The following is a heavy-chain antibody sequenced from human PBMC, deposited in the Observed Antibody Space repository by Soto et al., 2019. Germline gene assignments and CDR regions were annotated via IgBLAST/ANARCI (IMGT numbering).Heavy chain of an antibody. D-gene: IGHD5-12*01. CDR1: GGSISRYY. Sequence: QVQLQESGPGLVKPSETLSLTCTVSGGSISRYYWSWIRQPPGKGLEWIGYIYYSGSTNYNPSLKSRVTISVETPKNQFSLKLSSVTAADKAVYYCARHSGRGGYTDYCGQGTMVTVSS. CDR2: IYYSGST. CDR3: ARHSGRGGYTDY. J-gene: IGHJ4*02. V-gene: IGHV4-59*08.